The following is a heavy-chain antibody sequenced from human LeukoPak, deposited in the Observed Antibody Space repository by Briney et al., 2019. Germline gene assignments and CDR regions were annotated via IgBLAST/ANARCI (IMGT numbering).Heavy chain of an antibody. V-gene: IGHV4-34*01. CDR3: ARRGGRKGITTVRGVRTYDY. Sequence: SETLSLTCAVYGGSFSGYYWSWIRQPPGKGLEWIGEINHSGSTNYNPSLKSRVTISVDTSKNQFSLKLSSVTAADTAVYYCARRGGRKGITTVRGVRTYDYWGQGTLVTVSS. D-gene: IGHD3-10*01. CDR1: GGSFSGYY. J-gene: IGHJ4*02. CDR2: INHSGST.